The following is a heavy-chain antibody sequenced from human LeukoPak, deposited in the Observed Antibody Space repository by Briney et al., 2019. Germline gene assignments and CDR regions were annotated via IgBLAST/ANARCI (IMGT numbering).Heavy chain of an antibody. D-gene: IGHD3-22*01. J-gene: IGHJ3*02. CDR2: IIPIFGTA. CDR3: ARPLDGRITMIPGAFDI. CDR1: GYTFTSYG. Sequence: EASVTVSCKASGYTFTSYGISWVRQAPGQGLEWMGGIIPIFGTANYAQKFQGRVTITADESTSTAYMELSSLRSEDTAVYYCARPLDGRITMIPGAFDIWGQGTMVTVSS. V-gene: IGHV1-69*13.